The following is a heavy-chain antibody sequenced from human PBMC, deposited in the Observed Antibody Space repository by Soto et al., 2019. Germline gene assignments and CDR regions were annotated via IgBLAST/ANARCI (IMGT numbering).Heavy chain of an antibody. CDR3: ARDRTEYSGYCIHPDDAFDI. Sequence: EVQLVESGGGLVKPGGSLRLSCAASGFTFSSYSMNWVRQAPGKGLEWVSSISSSSSYIYYADSVKGRFTIYRDNAKNSLYLQMNSLRAEDTAVYYCARDRTEYSGYCIHPDDAFDIWGQGTMVTVSS. CDR2: ISSSSSYI. D-gene: IGHD5-12*01. J-gene: IGHJ3*02. V-gene: IGHV3-21*01. CDR1: GFTFSSYS.